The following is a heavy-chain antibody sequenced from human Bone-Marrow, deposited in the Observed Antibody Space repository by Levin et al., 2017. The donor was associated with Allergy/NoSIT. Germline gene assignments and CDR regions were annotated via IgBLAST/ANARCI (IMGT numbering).Heavy chain of an antibody. CDR3: AKDSRYCSSTSRYDNHVLDAFDI. J-gene: IGHJ3*02. Sequence: GGSLRLSCAASGFTFSSYAMSWVRQAPGKGLEWVSAISGSSGTTYYAESVKGRFTISRDNSKNSLFLQMNTLRAEDTAVYYCAKDSRYCSSTSRYDNHVLDAFDIWGQGTMVTVSS. V-gene: IGHV3-23*01. CDR1: GFTFSSYA. CDR2: ISGSSGTT. D-gene: IGHD2-2*01.